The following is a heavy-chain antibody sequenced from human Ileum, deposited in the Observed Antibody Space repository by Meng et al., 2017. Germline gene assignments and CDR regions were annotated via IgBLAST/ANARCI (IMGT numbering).Heavy chain of an antibody. CDR2: INSDGTST. CDR3: ARFEAAVKDMTA. D-gene: IGHD2-15*01. CDR1: GFTFRSYW. Sequence: GESLKISCAVSGFTFRSYWMHWVRQAPGKGLAWVSRINSDGTSTSYVDSVKGRFTISRDNAKNTLYLQMNSLRAEDTAVYYCARFEAAVKDMTAWGQGTLVTVSS. V-gene: IGHV3-74*01. J-gene: IGHJ5*02.